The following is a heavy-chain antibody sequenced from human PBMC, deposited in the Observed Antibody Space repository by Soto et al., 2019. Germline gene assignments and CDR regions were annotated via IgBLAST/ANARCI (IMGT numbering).Heavy chain of an antibody. D-gene: IGHD3-10*01. J-gene: IGHJ4*02. CDR1: GFTFSNYA. Sequence: GGSLRLSCAASGFTFSNYAMSWVRQAPGKCLEWVSTFTRSGNTYYADSVKGRFTISRDNSKNTLYLQMDSLRAEDTAVYYCAREFAPGSPNYDYWGLGTLVTVSS. CDR2: FTRSGNT. V-gene: IGHV3-23*01. CDR3: AREFAPGSPNYDY.